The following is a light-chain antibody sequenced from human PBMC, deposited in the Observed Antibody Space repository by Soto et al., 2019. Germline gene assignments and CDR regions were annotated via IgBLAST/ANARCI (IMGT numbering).Light chain of an antibody. Sequence: QSVLTQPRSVSGSPGQSVTISCTGTSGDVGTYKYVSWYQQHPGKVPKLIIYDVDQRPSGVPDRFSGSKSGNTASLTISGLQAEDEADYHCCSYAGAYTLLFGGGTQLTVL. CDR1: SGDVGTYKY. V-gene: IGLV2-11*01. CDR3: CSYAGAYTLL. CDR2: DVD. J-gene: IGLJ2*01.